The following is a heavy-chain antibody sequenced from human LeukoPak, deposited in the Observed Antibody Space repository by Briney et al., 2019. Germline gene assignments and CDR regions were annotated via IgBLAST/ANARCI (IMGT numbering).Heavy chain of an antibody. CDR3: ARDLDYYDDSGYQTYYFDY. Sequence: GGSLRLSCAASGFSVGTNYMTWVRQAPGKGLEWVSAISGSGGSTYYADSVKGRFTISRDNAKNSLYLQMNSLRAEDTAVYYCARDLDYYDDSGYQTYYFDYWGQGTLVTVSS. D-gene: IGHD3-22*01. CDR2: ISGSGGST. J-gene: IGHJ4*02. V-gene: IGHV3-11*01. CDR1: GFSVGTNY.